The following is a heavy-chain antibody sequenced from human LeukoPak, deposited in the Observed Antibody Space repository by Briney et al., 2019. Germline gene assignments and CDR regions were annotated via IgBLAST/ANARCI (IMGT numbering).Heavy chain of an antibody. D-gene: IGHD3-3*01. J-gene: IGHJ4*02. CDR2: INSDGSST. CDR1: GFTFSSYW. Sequence: GGSLRLSCAASGFTFSSYWMHWVRQAPGKGLVWVSRINSDGSSTSYADSVKGRFTISRDNAKNTLYLQMNSLRAEDTAVYYCARDPPLGDYDFWSGYYSDYWGQGTLVTVSS. CDR3: ARDPPLGDYDFWSGYYSDY. V-gene: IGHV3-74*01.